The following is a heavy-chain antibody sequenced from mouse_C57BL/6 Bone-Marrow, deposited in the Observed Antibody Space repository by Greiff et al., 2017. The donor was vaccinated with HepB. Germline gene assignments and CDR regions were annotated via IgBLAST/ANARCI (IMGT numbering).Heavy chain of an antibody. J-gene: IGHJ1*03. Sequence: VQLKESGAELVRPGASVKLSCTASGFNIKDDYMHWVKQRPEQGLEWIGWIDPENGDTEYASKFQGKATITADTSSNTAYLQLSSLTSEDTAVYYCTRSNYFDVWGTGTTVTVSS. D-gene: IGHD2-5*01. CDR2: IDPENGDT. CDR1: GFNIKDDY. V-gene: IGHV14-4*01. CDR3: TRSNYFDV.